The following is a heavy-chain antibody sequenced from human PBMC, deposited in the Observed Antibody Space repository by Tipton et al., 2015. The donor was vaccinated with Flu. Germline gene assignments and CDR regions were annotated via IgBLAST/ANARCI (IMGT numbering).Heavy chain of an antibody. CDR2: IYHTGST. CDR1: GYFINSGYY. CDR3: ARGRGIIGDAFDI. J-gene: IGHJ3*02. D-gene: IGHD1-14*01. Sequence: TLSLTCTVSGYFINSGYYWGWIRQSPGEGLQWIGSIYHTGSTYYNPSLKSRVTISVDTSKNQFSLKLSSVTAADTAVYYCARGRGIIGDAFDIWGQGTMVTVSS. V-gene: IGHV4-38-2*02.